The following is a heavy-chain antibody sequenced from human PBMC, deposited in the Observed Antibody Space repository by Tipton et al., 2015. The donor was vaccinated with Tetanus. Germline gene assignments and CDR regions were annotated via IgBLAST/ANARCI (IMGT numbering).Heavy chain of an antibody. CDR1: GYTFTSYY. Sequence: QVQLVQSGAEVKKPGASVKVSCKASGYTFTSYYMHWVRQAPGQGLEWMGIINPSGGSTSYAQKFQGRVTMTRDTSTSTVYMELSSLRSEDTAVYYCARVSIAVAGHNWFDPWGQGTLVTVSS. J-gene: IGHJ5*02. CDR2: INPSGGST. V-gene: IGHV1-46*01. CDR3: ARVSIAVAGHNWFDP. D-gene: IGHD6-19*01.